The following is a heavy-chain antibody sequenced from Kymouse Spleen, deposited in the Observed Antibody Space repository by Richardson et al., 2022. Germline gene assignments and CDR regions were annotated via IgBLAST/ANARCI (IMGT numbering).Heavy chain of an antibody. J-gene: IGHJ6*02. CDR2: ISAYNGNT. CDR1: GYTFTSYG. CDR3: ARHVLRYFDWLSSYYYYGMDV. D-gene: IGHD3-9*01. V-gene: IGHV1-18*01. Sequence: QVQLVQSGAEVKKPGASVKVSCKASGYTFTSYGISWVRQAPGQGLEWMGWISAYNGNTNYAQKLQGRVTMTTDTSTSTAYMELRSLRSDDTAVYYCARHVLRYFDWLSSYYYYGMDVWGQGTTVTVSS.